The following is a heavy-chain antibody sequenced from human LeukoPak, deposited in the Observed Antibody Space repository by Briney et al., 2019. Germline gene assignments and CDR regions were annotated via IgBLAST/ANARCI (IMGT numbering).Heavy chain of an antibody. CDR3: ATSGGTSGPELDY. CDR1: GYTFTGYY. V-gene: IGHV1-2*02. J-gene: IGHJ4*02. Sequence: ASVKVSCKASGYTFTGYYMHWVRQAPGQGLEWIGWINPKSGGTNYAQKFQGRVTMTRDTSISTAYMEVSRMTSDDTAVYYCATSGGTSGPELDYWRQGTLVTVSS. D-gene: IGHD3-3*01. CDR2: INPKSGGT.